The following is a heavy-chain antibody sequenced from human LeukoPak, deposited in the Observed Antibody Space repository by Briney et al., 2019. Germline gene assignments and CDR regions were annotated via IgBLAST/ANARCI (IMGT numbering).Heavy chain of an antibody. CDR3: ATSRGGGSYYYYYGMDV. CDR1: GFTVSSNY. CDR2: IYSGGST. Sequence: GGSLRLSCAASGFTVSSNYMSWVRQAPGKGLEWVSVIYSGGSTYYADSVKGRFTISRDSSKNTLYLQMNSLRAEDTAVYYCATSRGGGSYYYYYGMDVWDQGTTVTVSS. V-gene: IGHV3-66*01. D-gene: IGHD1-26*01. J-gene: IGHJ6*02.